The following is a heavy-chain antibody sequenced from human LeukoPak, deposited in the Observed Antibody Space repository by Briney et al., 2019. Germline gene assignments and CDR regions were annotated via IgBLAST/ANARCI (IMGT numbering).Heavy chain of an antibody. D-gene: IGHD3-10*01. CDR3: ARELLWFGEPTAGFDP. CDR1: GGSISSGGYS. CDR2: IYHSGST. V-gene: IGHV4-30-2*01. Sequence: PSQTLSLTCAVSGGSISSGGYSWSWIRQPPGKGLEWIGYIYHSGSTYYNPSLKSRVTISVDRSKNQFSLKLSSVTAADTAVYYCARELLWFGEPTAGFDPWGQGTLVTVSS. J-gene: IGHJ5*02.